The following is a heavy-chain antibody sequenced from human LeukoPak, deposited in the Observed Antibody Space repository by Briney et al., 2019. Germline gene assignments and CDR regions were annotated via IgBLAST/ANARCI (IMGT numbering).Heavy chain of an antibody. CDR3: ARFRVVPAADNWFDP. CDR1: GYTFTSYD. Sequence: ASVKVSCKASGYTFTSYDINWVRQATGQGLEWMGWMNPNSGNTGYAQKFQGRVTMTRNTSISTAYMELSSLRPEDTAVYYCARFRVVPAADNWFDPWGQGTLVTVSS. V-gene: IGHV1-8*01. CDR2: MNPNSGNT. D-gene: IGHD2-2*01. J-gene: IGHJ5*02.